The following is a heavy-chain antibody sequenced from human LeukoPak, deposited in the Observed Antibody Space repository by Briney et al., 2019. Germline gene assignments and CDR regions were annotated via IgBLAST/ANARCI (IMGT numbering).Heavy chain of an antibody. J-gene: IGHJ3*02. Sequence: ASVKVSCKASGYTFTGYYMHWVRQAPGQGLEWMGWINPNSGGTDYAQKFQGRVTMTRDTSISTAYMELSRLRSDDTAVYYCARDTAMVPVGAFDIWGQGTMVTVSS. CDR3: ARDTAMVPVGAFDI. CDR2: INPNSGGT. V-gene: IGHV1-2*02. CDR1: GYTFTGYY. D-gene: IGHD5-18*01.